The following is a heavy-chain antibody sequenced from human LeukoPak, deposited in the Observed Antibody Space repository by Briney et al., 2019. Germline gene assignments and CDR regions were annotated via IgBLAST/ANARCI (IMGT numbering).Heavy chain of an antibody. J-gene: IGHJ6*03. CDR3: ARVYSGYDYWSYYYYMDV. Sequence: PSETLSLTCTVSGGSISSYYWSWIRQPPGKGLEWIGYIYYSGSTNYNPSLKSRVTISVDTSKNQFSLKLSSVTAADTAVYYCARVYSGYDYWSYYYYMDVWGKGTTVTVSS. V-gene: IGHV4-59*01. CDR2: IYYSGST. CDR1: GGSISSYY. D-gene: IGHD5-12*01.